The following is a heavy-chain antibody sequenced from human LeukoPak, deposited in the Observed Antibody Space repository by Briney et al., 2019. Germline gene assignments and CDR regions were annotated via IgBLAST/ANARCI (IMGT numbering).Heavy chain of an antibody. CDR2: IYYSGST. J-gene: IGHJ4*01. D-gene: IGHD6-13*01. V-gene: IGHV4-59*08. CDR3: ARFSSSTWGFDF. CDR1: GGSISGYY. Sequence: SETLSLTCTVSGGSISGYYWSWIRHPPGKGLEWIAYIYYSGSTNYNPYLKSRVTISVDTSKNQFSLKLSSVTAADTAVYYFARFSSSTWGFDFWGQGTLVTVSS.